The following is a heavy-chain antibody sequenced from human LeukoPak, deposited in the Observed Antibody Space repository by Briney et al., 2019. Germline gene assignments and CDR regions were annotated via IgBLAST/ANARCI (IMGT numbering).Heavy chain of an antibody. CDR1: GLTFSSYG. J-gene: IGHJ6*03. D-gene: IGHD3-10*01. Sequence: PGGSLRLSCAASGLTFSSYGMHWVRQAPGKGLEWVAVIWYDGSNKYYADSVKGRFTISRDNSKNTLYLQMNSLRAEDTAVYYCAKAPYGSGNDYYYYYMDVWGKGTTVTVSS. V-gene: IGHV3-33*06. CDR2: IWYDGSNK. CDR3: AKAPYGSGNDYYYYYMDV.